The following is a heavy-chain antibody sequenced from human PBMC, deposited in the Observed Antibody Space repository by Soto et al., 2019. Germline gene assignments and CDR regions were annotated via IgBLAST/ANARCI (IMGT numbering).Heavy chain of an antibody. D-gene: IGHD3-3*01. CDR2: IIPIFGTA. Sequence: SVKVSCKASGGTFSSYAISWVRQAPGQGLEWMGGIIPIFGTANYAQKFQGRVTITADESTSTAYMELSSLRSEDTAVCYCARGRSFGVVISGMDVWGQGTTVTVSS. J-gene: IGHJ6*02. CDR3: ARGRSFGVVISGMDV. CDR1: GGTFSSYA. V-gene: IGHV1-69*13.